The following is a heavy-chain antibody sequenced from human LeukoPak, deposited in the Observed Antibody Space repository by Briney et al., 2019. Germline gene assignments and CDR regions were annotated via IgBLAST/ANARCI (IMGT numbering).Heavy chain of an antibody. V-gene: IGHV4-34*01. Sequence: KASETLSLTCAVYGGSFSGYYWSWIRQPPGKGLEWIGETNHSGSTNYNPSLKSRVTISVDTSKNQFSLKLSSVTAADTAVYYCAREDTGSFYNWFDPWGQGTLVTVSS. D-gene: IGHD1-1*01. CDR3: AREDTGSFYNWFDP. CDR2: TNHSGST. J-gene: IGHJ5*02. CDR1: GGSFSGYY.